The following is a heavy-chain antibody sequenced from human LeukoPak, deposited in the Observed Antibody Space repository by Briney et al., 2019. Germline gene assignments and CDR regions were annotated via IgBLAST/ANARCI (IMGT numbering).Heavy chain of an antibody. D-gene: IGHD3-3*01. J-gene: IGHJ6*02. CDR1: GGSISSSSYY. V-gene: IGHV4-39*01. Sequence: SETLSLTCTVSGGSISSSSYYWGWIRQPPGKGLEWIGSIYYSGSTYYNPSLKSRVTISVDTSKNQFSLKLSSVTAADTAVYYCAVPYGDFWSGHYPSYYYGMDVWGQGTTVTVSS. CDR3: AVPYGDFWSGHYPSYYYGMDV. CDR2: IYYSGST.